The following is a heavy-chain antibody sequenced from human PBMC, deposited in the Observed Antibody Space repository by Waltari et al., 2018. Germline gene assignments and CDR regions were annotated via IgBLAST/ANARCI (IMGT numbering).Heavy chain of an antibody. J-gene: IGHJ3*02. V-gene: IGHV3-23*01. D-gene: IGHD5-18*01. CDR2: INGGSSIT. CDR3: ARDIAGPDPTVVTNAFEI. CDR1: GFTFSIYA. Sequence: EVQLSDSGGGLVQPGGSLRLSCAASGFTFSIYAMSWVRQAPGKGLEWVSTINGGSSITSYADSVSGRFAISRDNSKNTLWLQMNSLRVEDTALYYCARDIAGPDPTVVTNAFEIWGQG.